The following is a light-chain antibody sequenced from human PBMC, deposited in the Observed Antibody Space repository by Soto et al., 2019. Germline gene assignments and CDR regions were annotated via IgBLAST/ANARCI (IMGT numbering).Light chain of an antibody. V-gene: IGKV3-15*01. CDR1: QSLSSS. CDR2: GAS. CDR3: QQYSYWPPIT. J-gene: IGKJ5*01. Sequence: EIVMTQSPATPSVSPGERATLSCRASQSLSSSLAWYQQKPGQAPRLLIYGASTRATGIPARFSGSGSGTEFTLTISSLEPEDFAVYYCQQYSYWPPITFGQGTRLEIK.